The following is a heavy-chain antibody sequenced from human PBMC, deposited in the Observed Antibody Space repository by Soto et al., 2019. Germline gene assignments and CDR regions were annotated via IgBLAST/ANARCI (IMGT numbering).Heavy chain of an antibody. J-gene: IGHJ4*02. D-gene: IGHD5-18*01. CDR1: GGSISSRSYY. V-gene: IGHV4-39*01. CDR2: IYYSGST. Sequence: PSETLSLTCTVSGGSISSRSYYWGWIRQPPGKGLEWIGSIYYSGSTYYNPSLKSRVTISVDMSKNQFSLKLSSVTAADTAVYYCVRSVDTAMGDYWGQGTLVTVSS. CDR3: VRSVDTAMGDY.